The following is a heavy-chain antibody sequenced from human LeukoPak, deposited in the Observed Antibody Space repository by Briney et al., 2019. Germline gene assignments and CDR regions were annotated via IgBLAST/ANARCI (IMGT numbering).Heavy chain of an antibody. CDR2: TYYSGST. CDR1: GGSISSYY. CDR3: ARRRDLRITMVRGAIGFDY. V-gene: IGHV4-59*12. D-gene: IGHD3-10*01. J-gene: IGHJ4*02. Sequence: PSETLSLTCTVSGGSISSYYWSWIRQPPGKGLEWIGYTYYSGSTNYNPSLKSRVTISVDTSKNQFSLKLSSVTAADTAVYYCARRRDLRITMVRGAIGFDYWGQGTLVTVSS.